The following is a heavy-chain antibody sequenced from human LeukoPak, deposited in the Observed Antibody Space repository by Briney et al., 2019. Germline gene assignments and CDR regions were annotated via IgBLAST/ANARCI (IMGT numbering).Heavy chain of an antibody. CDR2: ISYDGSNK. V-gene: IGHV3-30-3*01. D-gene: IGHD1-26*01. CDR1: GFTFSSYA. CDR3: ARDPQAWEVPLDS. Sequence: GGSLRLSCAASGFTFSSYAMHWVRQAPGKGLEWVAVISYDGSNKYYADSVKGRFTISRDNAKNSLFLQMNSLSAEDTAVYHCARDPQAWEVPLDSWSQGTLVTVSS. J-gene: IGHJ4*02.